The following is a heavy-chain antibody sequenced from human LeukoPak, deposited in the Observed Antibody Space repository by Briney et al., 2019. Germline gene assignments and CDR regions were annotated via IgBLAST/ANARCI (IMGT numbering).Heavy chain of an antibody. J-gene: IGHJ4*02. CDR3: ARGRAGYSSSSDY. V-gene: IGHV1-18*04. CDR1: GYTFTNYG. CDR2: ISADNGDT. D-gene: IGHD6-6*01. Sequence: ASVKVSCKAFGYTFTNYGISWVRQAPGQGLEWMGWISADNGDTNYAQKLQGRVTLTTDTSTSTAYMELSSLRSEDTAVYYCARGRAGYSSSSDYWGQGTLVTVSS.